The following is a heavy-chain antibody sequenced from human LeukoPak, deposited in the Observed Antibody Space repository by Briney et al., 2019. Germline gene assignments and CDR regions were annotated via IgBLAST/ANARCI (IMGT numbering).Heavy chain of an antibody. V-gene: IGHV4-38-2*02. Sequence: SETLPLTCTVSGYSISSDYYWGWIRQPPGKGLEWIGRIYTSGSTNYNPSLKSRVTMSVDTSKNQFSLKLSSVTAADTAVYYCARDNYYYDSSGSQPFDYWGRGTLVTVSS. D-gene: IGHD3-22*01. CDR2: IYTSGST. CDR3: ARDNYYYDSSGSQPFDY. CDR1: GYSISSDYY. J-gene: IGHJ4*02.